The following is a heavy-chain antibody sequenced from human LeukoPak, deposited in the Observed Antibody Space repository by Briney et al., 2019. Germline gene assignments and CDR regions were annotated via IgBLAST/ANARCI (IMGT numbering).Heavy chain of an antibody. CDR1: GFTFSSYG. CDR3: AKDRWLTGT. J-gene: IGHJ5*02. V-gene: IGHV3-30*18. CDR2: ISYDGSDK. D-gene: IGHD6-19*01. Sequence: GGSLRLSCAASGFTFSSYGMHWVRQAPGKGLEWVAVISYDGSDKHFADSVKGRFTISRDNSKYTLYLQMNSLRAEDTAVYYCAKDRWLTGTWGQGTLVTVSS.